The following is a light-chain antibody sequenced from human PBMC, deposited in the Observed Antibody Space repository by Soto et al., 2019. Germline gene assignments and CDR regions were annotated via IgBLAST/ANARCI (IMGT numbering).Light chain of an antibody. CDR3: QKCNSAPLT. J-gene: IGKJ4*01. V-gene: IGKV1-27*01. CDR1: QGIAPY. Sequence: DVQMTQSPSSLSASVGDRVTITCRASQGIAPYLAWFQQKPGKVPRLLIYATSTLQSGVPSRFSGSGSGTDFTLTISSLQPEDVATYYCQKCNSAPLTFGGGTKVEIK. CDR2: ATS.